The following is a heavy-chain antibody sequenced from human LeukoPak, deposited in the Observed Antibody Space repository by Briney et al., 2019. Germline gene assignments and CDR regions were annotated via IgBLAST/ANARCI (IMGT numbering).Heavy chain of an antibody. Sequence: SETLSLTCAVYGGPFRGHYWSWIRQPPGKGLEWIGEINHSGGSSNYNPSLKSRVTTSVDTSKSQVSLRLKSVTAADTAVYFCARLTYCGGDCPYWYFDLWGRGTLVTVSS. CDR3: ARLTYCGGDCPYWYFDL. D-gene: IGHD2-21*02. J-gene: IGHJ2*01. V-gene: IGHV4-34*01. CDR1: GGPFRGHY. CDR2: INHSGGSS.